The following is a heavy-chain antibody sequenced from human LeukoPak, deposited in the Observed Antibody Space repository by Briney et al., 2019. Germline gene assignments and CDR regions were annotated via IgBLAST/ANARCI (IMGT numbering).Heavy chain of an antibody. CDR2: MYNSGST. V-gene: IGHV4-59*01. D-gene: IGHD4-17*01. CDR1: GGSISGSY. CDR3: ARGIESYGDYGY. Sequence: SETLSLTXTVSGGSISGSYWSWIRQPPGKGLEWIAYMYNSGSTNYNPSLKSRVTISIDTSKNQFSLKLSSLTAADTAIYYCARGIESYGDYGYWGQGILVTVSS. J-gene: IGHJ4*02.